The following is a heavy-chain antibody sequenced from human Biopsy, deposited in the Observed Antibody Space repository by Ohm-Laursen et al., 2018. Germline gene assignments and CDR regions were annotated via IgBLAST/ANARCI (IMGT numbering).Heavy chain of an antibody. CDR1: GFSLGNYT. D-gene: IGHD1-14*01. Sequence: SLRLSCAATGFSLGNYTINWVRQAPGKGLEWVSSISRSTSHILYAETLKGRFTSSRDNAKNSVYLQMNSLRAEDTGVYYCARGRSHLLPDHDWFDPWGQGTLVTVSS. V-gene: IGHV3-21*06. CDR3: ARGRSHLLPDHDWFDP. J-gene: IGHJ5*02. CDR2: ISRSTSHI.